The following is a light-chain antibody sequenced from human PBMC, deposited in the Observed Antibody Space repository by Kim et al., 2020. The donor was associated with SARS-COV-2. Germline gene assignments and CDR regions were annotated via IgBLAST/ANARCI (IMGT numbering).Light chain of an antibody. CDR2: GKN. V-gene: IGLV3-19*01. J-gene: IGLJ2*01. Sequence: VALRQTVRSTCQGDSLRSYYATWYQQKPGQAPILVIYGKNNRPSGIPDRFSGSSSGNTASLTITGTQAGDEADYCCNSRDSNDNVVFGGGTQLTVL. CDR3: NSRDSNDNVV. CDR1: SLRSYY.